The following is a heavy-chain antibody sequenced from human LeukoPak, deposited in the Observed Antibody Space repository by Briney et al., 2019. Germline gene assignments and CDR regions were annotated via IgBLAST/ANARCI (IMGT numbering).Heavy chain of an antibody. J-gene: IGHJ5*02. Sequence: GASVKVSCKASGYTFTSYDINWVRQATGQGLEWMGWMNPNSGNTGYAHKFQGRVTMTRNTSISTAYMELSSLRSEDTAVYYCARPGYCSGGSCYAAFDPWGQGTLVTVSS. CDR1: GYTFTSYD. V-gene: IGHV1-8*01. CDR2: MNPNSGNT. CDR3: ARPGYCSGGSCYAAFDP. D-gene: IGHD2-15*01.